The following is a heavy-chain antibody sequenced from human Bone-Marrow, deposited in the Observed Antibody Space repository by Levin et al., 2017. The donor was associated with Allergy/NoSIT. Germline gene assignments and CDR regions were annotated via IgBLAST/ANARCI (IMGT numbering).Heavy chain of an antibody. D-gene: IGHD2-15*01. Sequence: KISCKASGNTFSSYTFTWVRQAPGQGLEWMGRIIPILRTTNYAQRFQGRITITADTSTSTTYMELSSLRPEDAAVYYCAWGLGYCSPNSGLNFRMDSWGQGTLVTVSS. J-gene: IGHJ4*02. V-gene: IGHV1-69*08. CDR2: IIPILRTT. CDR1: GNTFSSYT. CDR3: AWGLGYCSPNSGLNFRMDS.